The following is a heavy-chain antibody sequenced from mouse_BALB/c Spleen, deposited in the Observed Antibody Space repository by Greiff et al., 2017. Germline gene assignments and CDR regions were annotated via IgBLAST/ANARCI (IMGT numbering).Heavy chain of an antibody. Sequence: VQLKESGPSLVKPSQTLSLTCSVTGDSITSGYWNWIRKFPGNKLEYMGYISYSGSTYYNPSLKSRISITRDTSKNQYYLQLNSVTTEDTATYYCARFDYDDGGAWFAYWGQGTLVTVSA. CDR2: ISYSGST. J-gene: IGHJ3*01. V-gene: IGHV3-8*02. CDR1: GDSITSGY. CDR3: ARFDYDDGGAWFAY. D-gene: IGHD2-4*01.